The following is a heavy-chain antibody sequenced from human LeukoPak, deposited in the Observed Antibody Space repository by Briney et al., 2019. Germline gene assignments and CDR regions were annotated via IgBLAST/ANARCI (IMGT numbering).Heavy chain of an antibody. D-gene: IGHD3-22*01. CDR2: INPNSGGT. CDR1: GYTFTGYY. CDR3: ARVEDLVGGAYYYDSSGLDY. V-gene: IGHV1-2*02. Sequence: GASVKVSCKASGYTFTGYYMHWVRQAPGQGLEWMGWINPNSGGTNYAQKFQGRVTMTRDTSISTAYMELSRLRSDDTAVYYCARVEDLVGGAYYYDSSGLDYWGQGTLVTVSS. J-gene: IGHJ4*02.